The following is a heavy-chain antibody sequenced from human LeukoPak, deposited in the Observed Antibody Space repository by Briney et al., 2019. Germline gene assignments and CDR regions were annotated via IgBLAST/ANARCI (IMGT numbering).Heavy chain of an antibody. CDR2: IYSGGST. V-gene: IGHV3-53*01. CDR1: GFTVSSNY. J-gene: IGHJ4*02. CDR3: ASTYYYDSGGYYYPYDY. D-gene: IGHD3-22*01. Sequence: GGSLRLSCAASGFTVSSNYMSWARQAPGKGLEWVSVIYSGGSTYYADSVKGRFTISRDNSKNTLYLQMNSLRAEDTAVYYCASTYYYDSGGYYYPYDYWGQGTLVTVSS.